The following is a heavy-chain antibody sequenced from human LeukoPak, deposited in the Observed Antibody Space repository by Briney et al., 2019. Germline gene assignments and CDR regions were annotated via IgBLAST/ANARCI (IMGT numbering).Heavy chain of an antibody. CDR3: ARSEDPDNDDWAFDY. V-gene: IGHV1-2*02. CDR1: GYTFTGYY. Sequence: ASVKVSCKASGYTFTGYYMHWVRQAPGQGLEWMGWINPNSGGTNYAQKFQGRVTMTRDTSISTAYMELSRLRSDDTAVYYCARSEDPDNDDWAFDYWGQGTLVTVSS. CDR2: INPNSGGT. D-gene: IGHD1-1*01. J-gene: IGHJ4*02.